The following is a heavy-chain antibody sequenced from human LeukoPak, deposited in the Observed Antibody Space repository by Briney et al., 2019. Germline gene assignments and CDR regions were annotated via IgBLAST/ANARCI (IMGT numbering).Heavy chain of an antibody. J-gene: IGHJ4*02. CDR2: INHTGST. CDR3: ARGRPDIVVVPAAIYY. V-gene: IGHV4-34*01. Sequence: ASETLSLTCAVYSGSFSGYYWSWIRQPPGKGLDLIGEINHTGSTNYNPSLKSRVTISVDTSKNQFSLKLSSVTAADTAVYYCARGRPDIVVVPAAIYYWGQGTLVTVSS. D-gene: IGHD2-2*01. CDR1: SGSFSGYY.